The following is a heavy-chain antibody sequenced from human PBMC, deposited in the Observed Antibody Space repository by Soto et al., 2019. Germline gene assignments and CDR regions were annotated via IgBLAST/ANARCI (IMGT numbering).Heavy chain of an antibody. CDR1: GGSISSYY. CDR2: IYYSGST. J-gene: IGHJ6*03. Sequence: PSETLSLTCTVSGGSISSYYWSWIRQPPGKGLEWIGYIYYSGSTNYNPSLKSRVTISVDTSKNQFSLKLSSVTAADTAVYYCARGITIFGVVRLTGYYYYMDVWSKGTTVTVSS. D-gene: IGHD3-3*01. CDR3: ARGITIFGVVRLTGYYYYMDV. V-gene: IGHV4-59*01.